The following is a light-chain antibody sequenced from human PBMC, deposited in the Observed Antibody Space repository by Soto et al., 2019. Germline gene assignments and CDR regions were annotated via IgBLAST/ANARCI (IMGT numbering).Light chain of an antibody. CDR2: AAS. CDR3: QKTYRTPFT. V-gene: IGKV1-39*01. J-gene: IGKJ3*01. Sequence: DIQMTQSPSSLSASVGDRVTITCRASQTISNYLNWYQEKPGKAPKLLIYAASNLQSGVPSRFSGSGSGTDFTLPITNLQPEDFATYYRQKTYRTPFTVGPGTNVDVK. CDR1: QTISNY.